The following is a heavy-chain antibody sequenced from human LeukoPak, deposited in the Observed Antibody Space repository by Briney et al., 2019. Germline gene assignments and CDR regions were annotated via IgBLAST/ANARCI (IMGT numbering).Heavy chain of an antibody. CDR3: ARVPRFGSGSYPY. V-gene: IGHV4-39*07. J-gene: IGHJ4*02. CDR1: GGSISSSSYY. D-gene: IGHD3-10*01. CDR2: IYYSGST. Sequence: SETLSLTCTVSGGSISSSSYYWGWIRQPPGKGLEWIGSIYYSGSTYHNSSLKSRVTISIDTSKNQFSLKLSSVTAADTAVYYCARVPRFGSGSYPYWGQGTLVTVSS.